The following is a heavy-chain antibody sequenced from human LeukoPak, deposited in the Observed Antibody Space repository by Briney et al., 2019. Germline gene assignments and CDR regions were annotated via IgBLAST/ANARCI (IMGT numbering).Heavy chain of an antibody. CDR2: INYSGST. Sequence: SETLSLTCAVSGGSISSYYWSWIRQPPGKGLEWIGCINYSGSTNYNPSLKSRVTISVDTSKNQFSLKLSSVTAADTAVYYCARDRATNAFDIWGQGTMVTVSS. V-gene: IGHV4-59*01. D-gene: IGHD1-26*01. CDR1: GGSISSYY. CDR3: ARDRATNAFDI. J-gene: IGHJ3*02.